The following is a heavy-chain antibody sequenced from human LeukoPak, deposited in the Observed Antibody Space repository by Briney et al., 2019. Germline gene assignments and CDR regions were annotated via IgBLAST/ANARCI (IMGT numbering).Heavy chain of an antibody. CDR2: INSVGRST. D-gene: IGHD4-17*01. V-gene: IGHV3-74*01. CDR3: ARANGDLWVDY. Sequence: PGGSLRLSCAASGFTFSSYWMHWVRQAPGKGRVWVSRINSVGRSTIYADSVKGRFTISRDNARNTLYLQMNSLRAEDTAVYYCARANGDLWVDYWGQGTLVTASS. J-gene: IGHJ4*02. CDR1: GFTFSSYW.